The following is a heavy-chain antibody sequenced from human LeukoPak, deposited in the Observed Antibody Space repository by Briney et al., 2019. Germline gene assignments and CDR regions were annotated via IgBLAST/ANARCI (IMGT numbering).Heavy chain of an antibody. CDR1: GFTFSSYS. CDR2: ISSSSSYI. CDR3: ARDRITTVRGNYYYYYGMDV. D-gene: IGHD3-10*01. V-gene: IGHV3-21*01. Sequence: GGSLRLSCAASGFTFSSYSMNWVRQAPGKGLEWVSSISSSSSYIYYADSVKGRFTISRDNAKNSLYLQMNSLRAEDTAVYYCARDRITTVRGNYYYYYGMDVWGQGTTVTVSS. J-gene: IGHJ6*02.